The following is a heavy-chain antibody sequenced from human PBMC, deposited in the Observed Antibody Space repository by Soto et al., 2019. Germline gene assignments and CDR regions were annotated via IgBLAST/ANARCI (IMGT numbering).Heavy chain of an antibody. CDR3: ARDRGGYNGIFDY. CDR2: INVDGSAT. CDR1: GLTFSSSW. D-gene: IGHD5-12*01. Sequence: EVQLVESGGGLVQPGGSRRLSCAVSGLTFSSSWMHWVRQAPGKGLVWVSRINVDGSATHYADSVQGRFTISRDNAKNILYLQMTNLSAEDTAVYYCARDRGGYNGIFDYWGQGTLVTVSS. V-gene: IGHV3-74*01. J-gene: IGHJ4*02.